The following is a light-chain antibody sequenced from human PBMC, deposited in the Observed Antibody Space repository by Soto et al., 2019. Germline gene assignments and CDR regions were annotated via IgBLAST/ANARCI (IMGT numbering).Light chain of an antibody. CDR2: ATS. CDR1: QNIRSY. CDR3: QQGYSSRWT. J-gene: IGKJ1*01. V-gene: IGKV1-39*01. Sequence: DIQMTQSPSSLSASVGDRVTITCRASQNIRSYLNWYQQKPGKAPQLLIYATSSLQTGVPSRFSASGCGTDFSLVMSDLQPEDSATYYCQQGYSSRWTSGRGTK.